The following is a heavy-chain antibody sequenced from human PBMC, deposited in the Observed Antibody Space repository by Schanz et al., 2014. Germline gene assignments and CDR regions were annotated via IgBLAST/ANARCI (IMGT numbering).Heavy chain of an antibody. CDR1: SASIRTYY. CDR3: ARRYCGPTGCYSGAVYAMHA. Sequence: QVQLQESGPGLVKPSETLSLTCTVSSASIRTYYWSWIRQPAGKGLEWIGRMYSRGSPNYNPSLKSRVTMSLAPSKNQFSLRRNSVTAADTAVYYCARRYCGPTGCYSGAVYAMHAWGQGTTVTVSS. J-gene: IGHJ6*02. V-gene: IGHV4-4*07. CDR2: MYSRGSP. D-gene: IGHD2-2*01.